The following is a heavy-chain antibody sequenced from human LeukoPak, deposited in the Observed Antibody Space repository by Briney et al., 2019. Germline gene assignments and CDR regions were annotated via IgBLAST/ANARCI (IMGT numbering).Heavy chain of an antibody. CDR1: GFTFSSYG. V-gene: IGHV3-33*01. Sequence: PGGSLSLSCAASGFTFSSYGMHWVRQALGKGLEWVAVIWYDGSNKYYADSVKGRFTISRDNFKNTLYLQMNSLRAEDTAVYYCARRFGKELVHRYGVDVWGQGTTVTVSS. CDR2: IWYDGSNK. J-gene: IGHJ6*02. CDR3: ARRFGKELVHRYGVDV. D-gene: IGHD6-6*01.